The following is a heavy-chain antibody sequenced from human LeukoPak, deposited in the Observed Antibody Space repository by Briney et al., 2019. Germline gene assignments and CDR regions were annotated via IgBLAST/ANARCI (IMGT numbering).Heavy chain of an antibody. CDR1: GASISNYY. J-gene: IGHJ4*03. Sequence: SETLSLTCTVSGASISNYYWSWIRQTPEKGLEWMGHIHTSGDSRYYPSLESRLTLSIDTSRNQLSLKLTSVTAADTAVYFCASLGSYHDFWGQGSLVTV. V-gene: IGHV4-4*09. D-gene: IGHD1-26*01. CDR2: IHTSGDS. CDR3: ASLGSYHDF.